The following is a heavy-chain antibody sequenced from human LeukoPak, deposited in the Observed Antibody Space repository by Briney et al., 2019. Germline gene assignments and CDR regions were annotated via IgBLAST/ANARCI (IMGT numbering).Heavy chain of an antibody. J-gene: IGHJ4*02. CDR3: ARSSWYDIIDY. CDR2: IYYSGST. V-gene: IGHV4-39*07. Sequence: SSETLSLTCTVSGGSISSSSYYWGWIRQPPGKGLEWIGSIYYSGSTYYNPSLKSRVTISVDTSKNQFSLKLSSVTAADTAVYYCARSSWYDIIDYWGQGTLVTVSS. CDR1: GGSISSSSYY. D-gene: IGHD6-13*01.